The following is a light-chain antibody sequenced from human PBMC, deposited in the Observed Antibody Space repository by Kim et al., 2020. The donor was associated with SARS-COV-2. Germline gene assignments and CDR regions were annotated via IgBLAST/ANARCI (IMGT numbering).Light chain of an antibody. Sequence: ASVGDRVPVTCRASQSITTCLAWYRQRPGKAPELLIYDASSLQSGVPSRFTGSGSGTEFTLTISSLQPDDFATYYCQQHKTYPLTFGGGTKVDIK. CDR3: QQHKTYPLT. CDR1: QSITTC. J-gene: IGKJ4*01. CDR2: DAS. V-gene: IGKV1-5*01.